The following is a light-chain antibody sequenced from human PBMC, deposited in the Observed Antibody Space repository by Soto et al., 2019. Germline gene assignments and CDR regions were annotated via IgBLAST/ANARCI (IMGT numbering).Light chain of an antibody. CDR1: QGISSY. CDR2: AAS. V-gene: IGKV1-9*01. CDR3: QHRDT. J-gene: IGKJ3*01. Sequence: DIQLTQSPSFLSASVGDRVTITCRASQGISSYLAWYQQKPGQAPKLLIYAASTLQSGVPSRFSGSGYGTEFTRTISSLQPEDFATYYCQHRDTFGPGTKVDIK.